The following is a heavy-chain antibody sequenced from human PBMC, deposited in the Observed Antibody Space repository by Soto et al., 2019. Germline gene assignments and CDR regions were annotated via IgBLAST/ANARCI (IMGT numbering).Heavy chain of an antibody. D-gene: IGHD2-15*01. J-gene: IGHJ4*02. CDR2: INHSGST. Sequence: SATLSLTCTFYGWSFSVYYLSWLRQPPGKGLEWIGEINHSGSTNYNPSLKSRVTISVDTSKNQFSLKLSSVTAADTAVYYCARVNNGGNHPRRIYYFDYWGQGTLVTVSS. CDR3: ARVNNGGNHPRRIYYFDY. V-gene: IGHV4-34*01. CDR1: GWSFSVYY.